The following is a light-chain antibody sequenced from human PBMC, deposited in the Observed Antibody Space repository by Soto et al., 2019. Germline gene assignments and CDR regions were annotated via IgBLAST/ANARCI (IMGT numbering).Light chain of an antibody. J-gene: IGKJ2*01. CDR3: MQALQTPRT. V-gene: IGKV2-28*01. CDR2: LGS. Sequence: DIVMTQSPLSQPVTPGEPASISCRSSQSLLHSNGYNYLDWYLQKPGQSPQLLIYLGSNRASGVXGXYRGSGSGTDFTLKISRVQAEDVGVYYCMQALQTPRTFGQGTKLEI. CDR1: QSLLHSNGYNY.